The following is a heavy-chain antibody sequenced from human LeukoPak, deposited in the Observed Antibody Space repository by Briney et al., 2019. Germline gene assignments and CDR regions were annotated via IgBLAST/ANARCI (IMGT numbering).Heavy chain of an antibody. J-gene: IGHJ4*02. V-gene: IGHV4-4*07. D-gene: IGHD1-1*01. CDR1: GGSISGYY. Sequence: SETLSLTCAVSGGSISGYYWSWIRQPAGKGLEWIGRMYTSGSTDYNPSLKSRVSMSVDTSKNQFSLGLSSVTAADTAVFYCAREDTGGAGTFAFWGQGALVTVSS. CDR2: MYTSGST. CDR3: AREDTGGAGTFAF.